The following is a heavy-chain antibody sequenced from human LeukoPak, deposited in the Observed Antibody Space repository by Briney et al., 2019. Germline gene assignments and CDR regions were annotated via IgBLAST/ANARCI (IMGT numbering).Heavy chain of an antibody. D-gene: IGHD5-18*01. CDR3: ARAINSIQLWFTLPWD. V-gene: IGHV3-30-3*01. J-gene: IGHJ4*02. CDR1: GFTFSSYA. Sequence: GGSLRLSCAASGFTFSSYAMHWVRQAPGKGLEWVAVISYDGSSKYYADSVKGRFTISRDNSKNTLYLQMNSLRAEDTAVYYCARAINSIQLWFTLPWDWGQGTLVTVSS. CDR2: ISYDGSSK.